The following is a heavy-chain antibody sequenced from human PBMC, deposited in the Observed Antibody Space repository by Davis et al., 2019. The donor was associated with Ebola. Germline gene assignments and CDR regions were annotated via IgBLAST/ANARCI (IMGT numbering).Heavy chain of an antibody. V-gene: IGHV1-2*06. CDR3: ARVGYYDSSGYSHDAFDI. CDR1: GYIFTGYY. D-gene: IGHD3-22*01. J-gene: IGHJ3*02. CDR2: ISPDNGGT. Sequence: AASVKVSCKASGYIFTGYYIHWVRQARGQGLEWMGRISPDNGGTNYAQKFQGRVTMTRDTSISTAYMELSRLRSDDTAVYYCARVGYYDSSGYSHDAFDIWGQGTMVTVSS.